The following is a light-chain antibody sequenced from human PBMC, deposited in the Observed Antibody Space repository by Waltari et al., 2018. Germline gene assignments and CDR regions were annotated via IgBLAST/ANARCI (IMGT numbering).Light chain of an antibody. CDR2: YAS. Sequence: DIQMTQSPSSLSASVGDRVTITCRASQNINNYLAWLQQKPGEAPKRLIHYASNLESGIPSRFSGSGSGTDYSLTISSLQPEDIATYYCQQYDDFPLTFGGGTRVEIK. J-gene: IGKJ4*01. V-gene: IGKV1-33*01. CDR3: QQYDDFPLT. CDR1: QNINNY.